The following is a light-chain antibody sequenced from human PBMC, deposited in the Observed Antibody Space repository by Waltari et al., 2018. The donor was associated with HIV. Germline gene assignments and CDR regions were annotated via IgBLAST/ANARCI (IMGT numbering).Light chain of an antibody. J-gene: IGLJ3*02. CDR3: NSRDSSGHWV. CDR1: ILRTYY. CDR2: GKN. Sequence: TCQGDILRTYYASWYQQKPGQAPILVIYGKNNRPSGIPDRFSGSSSGNTASLTITGAQAEDEADYYCNSRDSSGHWVFGGGTKLTVL. V-gene: IGLV3-19*01.